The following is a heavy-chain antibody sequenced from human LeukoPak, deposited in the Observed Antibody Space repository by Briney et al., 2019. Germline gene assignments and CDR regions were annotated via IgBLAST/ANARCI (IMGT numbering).Heavy chain of an antibody. D-gene: IGHD7-27*01. CDR3: ARGPYAWGYIDY. J-gene: IGHJ4*02. Sequence: SQALSLTCTVSGGSISSGTYYWSWIRQPAGKGLEWIGRFYTSGSTNYNPSLKSRVTISVDTSKNQFSLKLSSVTAADTAVYYCARGPYAWGYIDYWRQGTLVTVSS. CDR2: FYTSGST. V-gene: IGHV4-61*02. CDR1: GGSISSGTYY.